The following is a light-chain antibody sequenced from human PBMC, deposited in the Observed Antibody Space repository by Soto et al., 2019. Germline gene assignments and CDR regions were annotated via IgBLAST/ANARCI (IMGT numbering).Light chain of an antibody. CDR2: AAS. CDR3: QQSYSTLLCT. CDR1: QSISSY. J-gene: IGKJ2*02. Sequence: DIQMTQSPSSLSASVGDRVTITCRASQSISSYLNWYQQKPGKAPKLLIYAASSLQSGVPSRFSGSGSGTDFTLTISSLQPEDFATYYCQQSYSTLLCTFGQGTKVDIK. V-gene: IGKV1-39*01.